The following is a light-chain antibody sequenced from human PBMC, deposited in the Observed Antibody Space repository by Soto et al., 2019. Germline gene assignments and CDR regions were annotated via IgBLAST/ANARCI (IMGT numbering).Light chain of an antibody. J-gene: IGKJ4*01. V-gene: IGKV3-15*01. CDR1: QSISSN. Sequence: EIVMTQSPATLSVSPGERATLSCRASQSISSNLAWYQQKPGQAPRLLTFRTSTRATGFPPRFSGSGSGTEFNPTTSRLKSKDFGVYYCRQYNNWTRATFGGGTKVEIK. CDR3: RQYNNWTRAT. CDR2: RTS.